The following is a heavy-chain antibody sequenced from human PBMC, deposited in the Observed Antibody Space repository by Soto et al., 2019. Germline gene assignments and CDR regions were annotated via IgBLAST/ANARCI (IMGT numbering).Heavy chain of an antibody. CDR3: ASTTLGYCSGGSCYSFLY. CDR2: INHSGST. Sequence: QVQLQQWGAGLLKPSETLSLTCAVYGGSFSGYYWSWIRQPPGKGLEWIGEINHSGSTNYNPSLKDPVTISADTSKNQFSPKLSSVTAADTAVYYCASTTLGYCSGGSCYSFLYWGQGTLVTVSS. J-gene: IGHJ4*02. CDR1: GGSFSGYY. D-gene: IGHD2-15*01. V-gene: IGHV4-34*01.